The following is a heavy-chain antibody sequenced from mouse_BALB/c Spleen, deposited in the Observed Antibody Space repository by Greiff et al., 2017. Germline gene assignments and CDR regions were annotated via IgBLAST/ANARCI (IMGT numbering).Heavy chain of an antibody. CDR3: ASGPANWDVEDYAMDY. V-gene: IGHV3-2*02. CDR2: ISYSGST. J-gene: IGHJ4*01. CDR1: GYSITSDYA. D-gene: IGHD4-1*01. Sequence: EVQLQQSGPGLVKPSQSLSLTCTVTGYSITSDYAWNWIRQFPGNKLEWMGYISYSGSTSYNPSLKSRISITRDTSKNQFFLQLNSVTTEDTATYYCASGPANWDVEDYAMDYWGQGTSVTVSS.